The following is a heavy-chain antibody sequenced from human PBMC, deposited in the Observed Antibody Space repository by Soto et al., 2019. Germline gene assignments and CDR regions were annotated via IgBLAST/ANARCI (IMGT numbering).Heavy chain of an antibody. CDR1: GYSISSGYY. CDR2: IYHSGST. D-gene: IGHD4-17*01. Sequence: SETLSLTCAVSGYSISSGYYWGWIRQPPGKGLEWIGSIYHSGSTYYNPSLKSRVTISVDTSKNQFSLKLSSVTAADTAVYYCARDDYGGNSPYWGQGTRVTVSS. V-gene: IGHV4-38-2*02. CDR3: ARDDYGGNSPY. J-gene: IGHJ4*02.